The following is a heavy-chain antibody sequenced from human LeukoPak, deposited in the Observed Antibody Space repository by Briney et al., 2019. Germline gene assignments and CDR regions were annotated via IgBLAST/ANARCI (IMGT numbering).Heavy chain of an antibody. J-gene: IGHJ4*02. D-gene: IGHD5-12*01. Sequence: PGGSLRLSCTASGFAFRSYAMAWVRQAPGKGLEGVAAIGSDGDRVHEDSVKCRFTISTDNSKSTLYLQMDNLRAEDTAVYFCAKSAGVATIYFDSWGQGALVTVSS. CDR3: AKSAGVATIYFDS. CDR2: IGSDGDR. V-gene: IGHV3-23*01. CDR1: GFAFRSYA.